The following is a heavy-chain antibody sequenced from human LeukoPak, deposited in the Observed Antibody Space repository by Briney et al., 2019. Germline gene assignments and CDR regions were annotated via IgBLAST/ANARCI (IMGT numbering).Heavy chain of an antibody. V-gene: IGHV3-21*01. CDR1: GFTFISYS. CDR2: ISSHSSYI. CDR3: ARQDYYVMDV. Sequence: GGSLRLSCAASGFTFISYSMNWVRRAPGKGLEWVSSISSHSSYIYYADSVKGRFTISRDNAKNSLYLQMDSLRAEDTAVYYCARQDYYVMDVWGQGTTLTDSS. J-gene: IGHJ6*02.